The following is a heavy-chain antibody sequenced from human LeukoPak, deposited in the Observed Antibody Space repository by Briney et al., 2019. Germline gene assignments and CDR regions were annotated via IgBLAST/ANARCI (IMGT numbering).Heavy chain of an antibody. D-gene: IGHD6-6*01. CDR1: GGSISSNNW. CDR3: ARDVGARLPGY. V-gene: IGHV4-4*02. CDR2: IYHSGNS. J-gene: IGHJ4*02. Sequence: PSGTLSLTCAVSGGSISSNNWWSWVRQPPGKGLEWIGEIYHSGNSNYNPSLKSRVTILVDKSRNQFSLKLSSVTAADTAVYYCARDVGARLPGYWGQGILVTVSS.